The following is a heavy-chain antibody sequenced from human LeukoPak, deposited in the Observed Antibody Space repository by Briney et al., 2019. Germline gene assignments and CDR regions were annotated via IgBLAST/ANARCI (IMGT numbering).Heavy chain of an antibody. CDR2: ISGSGGST. J-gene: IGHJ4*02. V-gene: IGHV3-23*01. Sequence: GGSLRLSCTASGITLSSFGMHWVRQAPGKGLEWVSAISGSGGSTYYADSVKGRFTISRDNSKNTLYLQMNSLRAEDTAVYYCAKDLDGIVGATEIDYWGQGTLVTVSS. D-gene: IGHD1-26*01. CDR3: AKDLDGIVGATEIDY. CDR1: GITLSSFG.